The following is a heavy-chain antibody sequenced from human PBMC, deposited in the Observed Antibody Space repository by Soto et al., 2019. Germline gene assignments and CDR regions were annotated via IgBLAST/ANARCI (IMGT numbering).Heavy chain of an antibody. CDR3: ASLYSGYGFGY. CDR2: IYYSGST. J-gene: IGHJ4*02. V-gene: IGHV4-30-4*01. D-gene: IGHD5-12*01. Sequence: PSETLSLTCTVSGGSISSGDYYWSWIRQPPGKGLEWIGYIYYSGSTYYNPSLKSRVTISVDRSKNQFSLKLSSVTAADTAVYYCASLYSGYGFGYWGQGTLVTVSS. CDR1: GGSISSGDYY.